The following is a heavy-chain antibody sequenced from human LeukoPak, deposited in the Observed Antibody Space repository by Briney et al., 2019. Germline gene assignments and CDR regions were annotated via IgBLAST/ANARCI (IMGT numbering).Heavy chain of an antibody. D-gene: IGHD4-17*01. J-gene: IGHJ4*02. CDR1: GGSFSGYY. Sequence: SETLSLTCAVYGGSFSGYYWSWIRQPPGKGLEWIGEINHSRSTNYNPSLKSRVTISVDTSKNQFSLKVNSVTAADTGVYYCASKSTDHGELRFDYWGQGTLVTVSS. CDR3: ASKSTDHGELRFDY. V-gene: IGHV4-34*01. CDR2: INHSRST.